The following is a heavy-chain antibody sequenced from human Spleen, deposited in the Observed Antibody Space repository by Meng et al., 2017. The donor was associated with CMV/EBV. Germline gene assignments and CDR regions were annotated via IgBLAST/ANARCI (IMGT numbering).Heavy chain of an antibody. J-gene: IGHJ4*02. CDR1: GGCFSGYY. Sequence: LTGAVYGGCFSGYYWSWIRQPPGKGLEWIGEINHSGSTNYNPSLKSRVTISVDTSKNQLSLKLSSVTAADTAVYYCARVSFTGNFDYWGQGTLVTVSS. CDR3: ARVSFTGNFDY. V-gene: IGHV4-34*01. D-gene: IGHD1-1*01. CDR2: INHSGST.